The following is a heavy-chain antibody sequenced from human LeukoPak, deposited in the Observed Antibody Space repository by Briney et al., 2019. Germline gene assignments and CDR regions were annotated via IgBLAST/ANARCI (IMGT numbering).Heavy chain of an antibody. D-gene: IGHD6-13*01. CDR2: IYYSGST. CDR1: GDSISRYY. J-gene: IGHJ4*02. CDR3: ARNGLEQQLVYFDY. Sequence: PSETLSLTCTVSGDSISRYYWSWIRQPPGKGLEWMGYIYYSGSTNYNPSLKSRVTISVDTSKNQFSLKLSSVTAAETAVYYCARNGLEQQLVYFDYWGQGTLVTVSS. V-gene: IGHV4-59*01.